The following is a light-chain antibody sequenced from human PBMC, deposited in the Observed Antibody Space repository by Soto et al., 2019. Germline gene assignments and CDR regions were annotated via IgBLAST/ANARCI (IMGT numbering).Light chain of an antibody. CDR2: AAS. J-gene: IGKJ5*01. CDR3: QQLNSYLIT. Sequence: DIQLTQSPSFLSASVGDRFTITWRASQGISSYLAWYPQKPGKAPKLLIYAASTLQSGVPSRFSGSGSGTEFTLTISSLQPEDFATYYCQQLNSYLITFGQGTRLEIK. V-gene: IGKV1-9*01. CDR1: QGISSY.